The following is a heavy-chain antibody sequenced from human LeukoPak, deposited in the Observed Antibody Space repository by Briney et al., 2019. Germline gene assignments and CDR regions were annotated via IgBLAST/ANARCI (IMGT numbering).Heavy chain of an antibody. D-gene: IGHD1-1*01. CDR1: GFTFSGYS. CDR2: ITSSSSYI. J-gene: IGHJ5*02. CDR3: ARAKWVGTTDNWFDP. Sequence: GGSLRLSCAASGFTFSGYSMNWVRQAPGRGPEWVSSITSSSSYIYYGDSVKGRFTISRDNAKNSLYLQMNSLRAEDTAVYYCARAKWVGTTDNWFDPWGQGTLVTVSS. V-gene: IGHV3-21*01.